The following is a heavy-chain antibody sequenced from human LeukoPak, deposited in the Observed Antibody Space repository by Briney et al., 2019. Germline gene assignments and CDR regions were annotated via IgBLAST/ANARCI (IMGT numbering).Heavy chain of an antibody. V-gene: IGHV4-34*01. J-gene: IGHJ5*02. D-gene: IGHD3-22*01. Sequence: GEINHSGSTNYNPSLKSRVTISVDTSKNQFSLKLSSVTAADTAVYYCARAGTYYYDSSGPWGQGTLVTVSS. CDR2: INHSGST. CDR3: ARAGTYYYDSSGP.